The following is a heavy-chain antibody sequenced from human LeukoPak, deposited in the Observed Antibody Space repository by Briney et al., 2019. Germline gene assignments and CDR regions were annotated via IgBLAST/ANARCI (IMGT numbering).Heavy chain of an antibody. D-gene: IGHD2-15*01. CDR3: AREDPPIGWWFHPLL. CDR2: IIPILGIA. J-gene: IGHJ4*02. CDR1: GYTFTSYG. Sequence: GASVKVSCKASGYTFTSYGISWVRQAPGQGLEWMGRIIPILGIANYAQKFQGRVTITADKSTSTAYMELSSLRSEDTAVYYCAREDPPIGWWFHPLLWGQGTLVTVSS. V-gene: IGHV1-69*04.